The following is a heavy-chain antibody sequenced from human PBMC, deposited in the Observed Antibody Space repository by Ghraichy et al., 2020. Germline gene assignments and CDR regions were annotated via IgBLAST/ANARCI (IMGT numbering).Heavy chain of an antibody. D-gene: IGHD6-13*01. CDR2: ISGSGGST. CDR3: ATTIAAAYFDY. Sequence: GGSLRLSCAASGFTFSSYAMSWVRQAPGKGLEWVSAISGSGGSTYYADSVKGRFTISRDNSKNTLYLKMNSLRAEDTAVHYCATTIAAAYFDYWGQGTLVTVSS. V-gene: IGHV3-23*01. J-gene: IGHJ4*02. CDR1: GFTFSSYA.